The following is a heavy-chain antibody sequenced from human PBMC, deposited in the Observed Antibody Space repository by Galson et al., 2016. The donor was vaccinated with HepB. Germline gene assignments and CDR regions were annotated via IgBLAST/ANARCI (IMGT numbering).Heavy chain of an antibody. J-gene: IGHJ5*02. D-gene: IGHD2-2*01. CDR3: ARAAVVPDARMLFDP. CDR2: IYHTGTS. CDR1: GASINASNW. V-gene: IGHV4-4*02. Sequence: SETLSLTCTVSGASINASNWWTWVRQSPGKGLEWIGEIYHTGTSNNNPFLNSRFTLSIDKSKNQFSLNITSIIAADTAVYYCARAAVVPDARMLFDPWGQGTLVSVSS.